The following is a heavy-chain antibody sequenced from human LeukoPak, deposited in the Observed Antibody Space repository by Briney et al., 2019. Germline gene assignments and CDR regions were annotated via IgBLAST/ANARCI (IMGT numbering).Heavy chain of an antibody. CDR1: GFTFSSYS. Sequence: GGSLRLSCAASGFTFSSYSMNWARQAPGKGLEWVSSISSSSSYIYYADSVKGRFTISRDNAKNSLYLQMNSLRAENTAVYYCARGYCSSTSCYESPPSAFDIWGQGTMVTVSS. CDR3: ARGYCSSTSCYESPPSAFDI. CDR2: ISSSSSYI. D-gene: IGHD2-2*01. V-gene: IGHV3-21*01. J-gene: IGHJ3*02.